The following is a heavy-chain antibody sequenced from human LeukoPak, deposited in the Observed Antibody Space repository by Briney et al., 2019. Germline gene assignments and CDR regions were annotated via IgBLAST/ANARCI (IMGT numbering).Heavy chain of an antibody. CDR1: GFTFSSYG. V-gene: IGHV3-33*01. CDR3: ARESTTMVRGVIQH. CDR2: IWYDGSNK. J-gene: IGHJ1*01. Sequence: GRSLRLSCAASGFTFSSYGMHWVRQAPGKGLEWVAVIWYDGSNKYYADSVKGRFTISRGNSKNTLYLQMNSLRAEDTAVYYCARESTTMVRGVIQHWGQGTLVTVSS. D-gene: IGHD3-10*01.